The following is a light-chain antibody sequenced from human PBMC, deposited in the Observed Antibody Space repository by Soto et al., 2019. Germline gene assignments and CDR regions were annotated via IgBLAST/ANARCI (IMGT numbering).Light chain of an antibody. Sequence: DIVLTQSPATLSLSPGERATLYCRASQRVSGGFLAWYQQKPGLAPRLILYDTSFRATGIPDRFSGSGSGTDFTLTISSLEPEDFGVYYCQQRSNWPPITFGQGTKVDIK. CDR3: QQRSNWPPIT. CDR2: DTS. J-gene: IGKJ1*01. V-gene: IGKV3D-20*02. CDR1: QRVSGGF.